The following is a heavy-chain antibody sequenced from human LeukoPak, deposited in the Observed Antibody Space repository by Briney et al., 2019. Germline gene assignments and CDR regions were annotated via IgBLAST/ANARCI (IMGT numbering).Heavy chain of an antibody. CDR3: ASKFLRGMDV. CDR1: GXSFSGYY. J-gene: IGHJ6*02. CDR2: INHSGST. Sequence: SETLSLTCAVYGXSFSGYYGSWIRQPPGKGLEWIGEINHSGSTNYNPSLKSRVTISVDTSKNQFSLKLSSVTAADTAVYYCASKFLRGMDVWGQGTTVTVSS. V-gene: IGHV4-34*01. D-gene: IGHD3-3*01.